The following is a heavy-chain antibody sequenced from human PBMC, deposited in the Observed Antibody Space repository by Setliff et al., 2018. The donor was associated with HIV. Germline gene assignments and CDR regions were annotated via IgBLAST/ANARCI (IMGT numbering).Heavy chain of an antibody. J-gene: IGHJ6*03. CDR3: ARDQEHIIVVSATGNMPGYLHYYYMDV. V-gene: IGHV3-21*01. CDR1: GFTFSTSG. CDR2: ISSRGGSV. Sequence: PGGSLRLSCAASGFTFSTSGMNWVRQAPGKGLEWVSSISSRGGSVYYADSVRGRFTISRDNANNLLYLQMNSLRAEDTAVHYCARDQEHIIVVSATGNMPGYLHYYYMDVWGKGSTVTVSS. D-gene: IGHD2-2*01.